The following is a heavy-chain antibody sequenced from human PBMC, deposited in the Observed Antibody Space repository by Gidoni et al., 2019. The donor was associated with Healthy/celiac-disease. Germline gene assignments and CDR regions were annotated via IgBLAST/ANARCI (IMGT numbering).Heavy chain of an antibody. Sequence: QLQLQESGPGLVKPSETLSLPCTVSGGSISSSSYYWGLIRQPPGKGQEWIGSIYYSGSTSYKPTLKSRVTISVDTSRNQFSLKLSSVTAADTAVYYCARHVRWGAGYCSGGSCFNWFDPWGQGTLVTVSS. CDR3: ARHVRWGAGYCSGGSCFNWFDP. CDR1: GGSISSSSYY. D-gene: IGHD2-15*01. V-gene: IGHV4-39*01. CDR2: IYYSGST. J-gene: IGHJ5*02.